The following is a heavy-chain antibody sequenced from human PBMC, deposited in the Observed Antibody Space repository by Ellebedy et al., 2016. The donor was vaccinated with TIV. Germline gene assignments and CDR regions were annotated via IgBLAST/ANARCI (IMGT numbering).Heavy chain of an antibody. Sequence: SETLSLXXTVSGGSMTNYYWSWIRRPPGKGLEWIGYIYSSGATIYSPSLKSRVTLSIDTSKNQFSLKLNSVTSSDTAVYYCTSRSSNFYFTFDSWGQGTLVTVSS. J-gene: IGHJ4*02. D-gene: IGHD3-9*01. CDR2: IYSSGAT. CDR1: GGSMTNYY. CDR3: TSRSSNFYFTFDS. V-gene: IGHV4-4*08.